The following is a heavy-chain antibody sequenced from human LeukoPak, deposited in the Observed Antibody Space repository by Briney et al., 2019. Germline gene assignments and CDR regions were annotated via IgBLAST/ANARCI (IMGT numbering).Heavy chain of an antibody. D-gene: IGHD3-22*01. Sequence: GGPLRFSCAAPEFTFSSYWMHGVRQAPGKGLGWVSRINSDGSSTSYADSVKGRFTISRDNAKSTLYLQMNSLRAEDTAVYYCARDRYDSSGYPEYFQHWGQGTLVTVSS. V-gene: IGHV3-74*01. CDR3: ARDRYDSSGYPEYFQH. CDR1: EFTFSSYW. CDR2: INSDGSST. J-gene: IGHJ1*01.